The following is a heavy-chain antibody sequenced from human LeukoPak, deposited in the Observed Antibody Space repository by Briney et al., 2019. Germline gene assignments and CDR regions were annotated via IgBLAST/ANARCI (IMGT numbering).Heavy chain of an antibody. CDR1: GYTFTGYY. V-gene: IGHV1-2*02. J-gene: IGHJ4*02. CDR3: ASPYSGYDLYYFDY. CDR2: INPNSGGT. D-gene: IGHD5-12*01. Sequence: ASVKVSCKASGYTFTGYYMHWVRQAPGQGLEWMGWINPNSGGTNYAQKFQGRVTMTRDTSISTAYMELSRLRSDDTAVYYCASPYSGYDLYYFDYWGQGTLVTVSS.